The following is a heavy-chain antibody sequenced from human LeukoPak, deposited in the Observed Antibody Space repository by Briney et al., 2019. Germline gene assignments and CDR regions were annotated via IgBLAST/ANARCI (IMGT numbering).Heavy chain of an antibody. CDR3: ARVRYSGYDYTFDY. CDR2: INHSGST. J-gene: IGHJ4*02. CDR1: GGSFSGYY. Sequence: SETLSLTCAVYGGSFSGYYWSWIRQPPGKGLEWIGEINHSGSTNYNPSLKSRVTISVDTSKNQFSLKLSSVTAADTAVYYCARVRYSGYDYTFDYWGQGTLVTVSS. D-gene: IGHD5-12*01. V-gene: IGHV4-34*01.